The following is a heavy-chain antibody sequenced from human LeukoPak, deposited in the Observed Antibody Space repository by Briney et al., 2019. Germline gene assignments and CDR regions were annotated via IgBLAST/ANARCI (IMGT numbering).Heavy chain of an antibody. CDR1: EFTFVRYA. V-gene: IGHV3-48*04. CDR2: ISSSSFKI. J-gene: IGHJ6*02. Sequence: GGSLRLSCAASEFTFVRYAMNWVRQAPGKGLEWVSYISSSSFKIGYADSVKGRFTISRDNAKNSLYLQMNSLRVEDTAVYYCARIFGSGSPRPKSHGMDVWGQGTTVTVSS. CDR3: ARIFGSGSPRPKSHGMDV. D-gene: IGHD3-10*01.